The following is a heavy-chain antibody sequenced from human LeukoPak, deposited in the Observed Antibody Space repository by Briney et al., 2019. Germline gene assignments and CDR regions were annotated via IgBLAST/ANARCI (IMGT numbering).Heavy chain of an antibody. V-gene: IGHV4-38-2*02. CDR1: SYSISNGYY. CDR2: IYYSGSA. CDR3: ARDGSSWSWYF. D-gene: IGHD6-13*01. Sequence: PSETLSLTCTVSSYSISNGYYWGWIRQTPGKGLEWTASIYYSGSAYYNPSLKSRVSISVDTSKNQFSLKLYSVTAADTAVYYCARDGSSWSWYFWGQGTLVTVSS. J-gene: IGHJ4*02.